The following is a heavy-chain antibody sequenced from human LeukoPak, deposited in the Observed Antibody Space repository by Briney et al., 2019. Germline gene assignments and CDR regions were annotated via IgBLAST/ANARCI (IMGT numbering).Heavy chain of an antibody. CDR2: INHSGST. D-gene: IGHD5-18*01. J-gene: IGHJ6*03. V-gene: IGHV4-34*01. CDR3: ARVSSYGPYYYYYYYMDV. Sequence: SETLSLTCAVYGGSFSGYYWSWIRQPPGKGLEWIGEINHSGSTNYNPSLKSRVTISVDTSKNQFSLKLSSVTAADTAVYYCARVSSYGPYYYYYYYMDVWGKGTTVTVSS. CDR1: GGSFSGYY.